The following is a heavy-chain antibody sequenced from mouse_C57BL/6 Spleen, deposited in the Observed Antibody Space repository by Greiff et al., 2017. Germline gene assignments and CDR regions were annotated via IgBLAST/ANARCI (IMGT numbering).Heavy chain of an antibody. Sequence: EVHLVESGGDLVKPGGSLKLSCAASGFTFSSYGMSWVRQTPDKRLEWVATISSGGSYTYYPDSVKGRFTISRDNAKNTLYLQMSSLKSEDTAMYYCARDEGSHGAMDDWGQGTSVTVSS. J-gene: IGHJ4*01. CDR3: ARDEGSHGAMDD. CDR2: ISSGGSYT. D-gene: IGHD1-1*02. V-gene: IGHV5-6*01. CDR1: GFTFSSYG.